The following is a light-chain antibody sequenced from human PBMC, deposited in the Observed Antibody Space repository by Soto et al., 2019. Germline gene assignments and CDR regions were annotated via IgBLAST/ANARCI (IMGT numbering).Light chain of an antibody. CDR3: QQYYTYST. CDR1: QSISYW. Sequence: DIQMTQSPSTLSASLGDRVTITCRASQSISYWLAWYQQKPGKAPKLLIYDASSLQSGVPSRFSGSRSGTEFTLTISSLQPEDFATYHCQQYYTYSTFGQGTNVEIK. J-gene: IGKJ1*01. CDR2: DAS. V-gene: IGKV1-5*01.